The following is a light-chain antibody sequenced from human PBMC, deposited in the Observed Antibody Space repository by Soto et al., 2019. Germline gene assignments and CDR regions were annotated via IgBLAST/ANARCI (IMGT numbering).Light chain of an antibody. J-gene: IGLJ2*01. V-gene: IGLV3-1*01. CDR3: QAWDSTTAV. CDR1: KLGDKY. CDR2: QHT. Sequence: SYELTQPPSVSVSPGQTASITCSGVKLGDKYACWYQQKPGQSPVLVIYQHTKRPSGIPERFSGSNAGNTATLTISGTQGLDEADYYCQAWDSTTAVFGGGTKLTVL.